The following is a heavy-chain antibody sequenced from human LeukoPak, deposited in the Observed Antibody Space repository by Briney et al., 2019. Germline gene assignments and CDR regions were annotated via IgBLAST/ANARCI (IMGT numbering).Heavy chain of an antibody. D-gene: IGHD6-13*01. J-gene: IGHJ3*02. Sequence: GGSLRLSCAASGFTFSSYGMHWVRQAPGKGLEWVSGINWNGGSTGYADSVKGRFTISRDNAKNSLYLQMNSLRAEDTALYYCARDLKAAAGALHDAFDIWGQGTMVTVSS. CDR1: GFTFSSYG. V-gene: IGHV3-20*04. CDR3: ARDLKAAAGALHDAFDI. CDR2: INWNGGST.